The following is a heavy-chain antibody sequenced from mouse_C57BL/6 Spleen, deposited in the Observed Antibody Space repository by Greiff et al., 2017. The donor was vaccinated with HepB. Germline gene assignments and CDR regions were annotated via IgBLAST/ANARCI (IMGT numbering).Heavy chain of an antibody. J-gene: IGHJ3*01. D-gene: IGHD2-3*01. Sequence: VQLKESGPGMVKPSQSLSLTCTVTGYSITSGYDWHWIRHFPGNKLEWMGYISYSGSTNYNPSLKSRISITHDTSKNHFFLKLNSVTTEDTATYYCAREGDDGYYFAYWGQGTLVTVSA. CDR2: ISYSGST. CDR1: GYSITSGYD. V-gene: IGHV3-1*01. CDR3: AREGDDGYYFAY.